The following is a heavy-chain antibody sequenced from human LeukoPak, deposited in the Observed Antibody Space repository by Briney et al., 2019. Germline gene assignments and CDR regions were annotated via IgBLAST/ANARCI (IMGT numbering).Heavy chain of an antibody. CDR2: MNPKSGDT. J-gene: IGHJ6*03. CDR1: GYIFIYYE. V-gene: IGHV1-8*02. Sequence: ASVKVSFKTSGYIFIYYEISWVRQAPGQGLEWMGWMNPKSGDTGYEQKFQGRITITRDSSISTVYMELSSLRSEDTALYYCARGRYMDVWGKGTPVTVS. CDR3: ARGRYMDV.